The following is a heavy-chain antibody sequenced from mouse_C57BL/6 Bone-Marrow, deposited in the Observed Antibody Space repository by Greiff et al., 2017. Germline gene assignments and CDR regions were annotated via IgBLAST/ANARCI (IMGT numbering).Heavy chain of an antibody. V-gene: IGHV1-81*01. J-gene: IGHJ4*01. CDR1: GYTFTSYG. D-gene: IGHD3-2*02. CDR3: SRQLRLRRKGAMDY. CDR2: IYPRSGNT. Sequence: QVQLKQSGAELARPGASVKLSCKASGYTFTSYGISWVKQRTGQGLEWIGEIYPRSGNTYYNEKFKGKATLTAEKSSSTAYMELRSLTSEDSAVYFCSRQLRLRRKGAMDYWGQGTSVTVSS.